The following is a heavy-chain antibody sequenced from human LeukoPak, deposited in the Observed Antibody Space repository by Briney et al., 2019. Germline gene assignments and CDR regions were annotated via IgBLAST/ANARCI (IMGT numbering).Heavy chain of an antibody. CDR1: GFTFSSYG. CDR3: AKDLPTSYGIDY. CDR2: ISYDGSNK. J-gene: IGHJ4*02. Sequence: GGSLRLSCAASGFTFSSYGMPWVRQAPGKGLEWVAVISYDGSNKYYADSVKGRFTISRDNSKNTLYLQMNSLRAEDTAVYYCAKDLPTSYGIDYWGQGTLVTVSS. D-gene: IGHD2-2*01. V-gene: IGHV3-30*18.